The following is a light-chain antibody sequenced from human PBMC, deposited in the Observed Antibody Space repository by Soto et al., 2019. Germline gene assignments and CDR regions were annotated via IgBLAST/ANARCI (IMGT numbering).Light chain of an antibody. CDR3: QQYGSSGTWT. Sequence: IQLTQSPSSLSASVGDRVTITCRASQGISSYLAWYQQKPGKAPKLLIYAASTLQSGVPSRFSGSGSGTDFTLTISSLQPEDFATYYCQQYGSSGTWTFGQGTKVEIK. J-gene: IGKJ1*01. CDR1: QGISSY. V-gene: IGKV1-9*01. CDR2: AAS.